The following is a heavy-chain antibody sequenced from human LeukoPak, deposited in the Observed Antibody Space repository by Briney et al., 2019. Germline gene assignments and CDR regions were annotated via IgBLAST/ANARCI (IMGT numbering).Heavy chain of an antibody. CDR2: ISAYNGNT. CDR1: GYTFTSYG. CDR3: ARAPYCSGGSCYSILYFQH. Sequence: ASVKVSCEASGYTFTSYGISWVRQAPGQGLEWMGWISAYNGNTNYAQKLQGRVTMTTDTSTSTAYMELSSLRSEDTAVYYCARAPYCSGGSCYSILYFQHWGQGTLVTVSS. J-gene: IGHJ1*01. D-gene: IGHD2-15*01. V-gene: IGHV1-18*01.